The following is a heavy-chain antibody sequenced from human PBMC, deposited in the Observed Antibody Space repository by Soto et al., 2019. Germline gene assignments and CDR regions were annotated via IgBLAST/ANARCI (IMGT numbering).Heavy chain of an antibody. CDR1: GFTVSSYY. V-gene: IGHV3-66*01. Sequence: EVQLVESGGGLVQPGGSLRLSCAASGFTVSSYYMSWVRQAPGKGLEWVSVIYSAGSADFADSVKGRFTISRDNSKNTLYLQMSSLRAEDTAVYYCARVPSSRYHYFDYWGQGTLVTVSS. CDR2: IYSAGSA. D-gene: IGHD6-13*01. CDR3: ARVPSSRYHYFDY. J-gene: IGHJ4*02.